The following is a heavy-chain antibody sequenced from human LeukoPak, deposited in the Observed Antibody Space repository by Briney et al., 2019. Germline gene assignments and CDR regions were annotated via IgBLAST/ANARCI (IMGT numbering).Heavy chain of an antibody. CDR1: GYTLDDYG. Sequence: PGGSLRLSCVASGYTLDDYGMSWVPQVPGKGLEWVSGINWNGGRTGYADSVKGRFTISRDNAKKSLYVQMNSLRAEDTALYYCAREYYGSGSYYNVGYWGQGTLVTVSS. CDR2: INWNGGRT. CDR3: AREYYGSGSYYNVGY. D-gene: IGHD3-10*01. J-gene: IGHJ4*02. V-gene: IGHV3-20*04.